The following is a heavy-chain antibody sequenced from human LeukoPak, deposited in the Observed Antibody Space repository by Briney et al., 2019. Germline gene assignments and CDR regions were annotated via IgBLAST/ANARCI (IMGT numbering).Heavy chain of an antibody. D-gene: IGHD5-24*01. V-gene: IGHV4-38-2*02. CDR2: IYHSGST. CDR1: GYSISSGYY. J-gene: IGHJ3*02. Sequence: SETLSLTCTVSGYSISSGYYWGWIRQPPGKGREWIGSIYHSGSTYYNPSLKSRVTISVDTTKNQFSLKLSSVTAADTAVYYCAGETATIIRLDAFDIWGQGTMVTVSS. CDR3: AGETATIIRLDAFDI.